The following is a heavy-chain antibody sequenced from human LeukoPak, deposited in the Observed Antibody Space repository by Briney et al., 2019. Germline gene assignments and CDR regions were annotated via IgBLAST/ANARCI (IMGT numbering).Heavy chain of an antibody. CDR3: ARDEWDLPGAIDS. CDR1: GFTFSSYS. D-gene: IGHD1-26*01. V-gene: IGHV3-48*01. J-gene: IGHJ4*02. Sequence: PGGSLRLSCAASGFTFSSYSMNWVRQAPGKGLEWLSYISSSGSTIYYAVSVRGRFTISRDTAKNSLYLQMNSLRAEDTGVYFCARDEWDLPGAIDSWGQGTLVTVSS. CDR2: ISSSGSTI.